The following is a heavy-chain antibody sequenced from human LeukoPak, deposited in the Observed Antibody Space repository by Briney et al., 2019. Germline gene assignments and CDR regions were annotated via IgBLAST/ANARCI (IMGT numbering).Heavy chain of an antibody. Sequence: ASVKVSCKASGYTFTGYYMHWVRQAPGQGLERMGWINANSGDTKYAQKFQGRVTMTRDTSISTAYMELSRLRSDDTAMYYCAREIIGYSDYWGQGNLDTVSS. CDR2: INANSGDT. D-gene: IGHD3-22*01. J-gene: IGHJ4*02. V-gene: IGHV1-2*02. CDR1: GYTFTGYY. CDR3: AREIIGYSDY.